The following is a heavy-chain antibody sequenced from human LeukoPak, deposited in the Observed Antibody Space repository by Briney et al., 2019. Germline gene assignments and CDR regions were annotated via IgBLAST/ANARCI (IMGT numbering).Heavy chain of an antibody. D-gene: IGHD6-19*01. V-gene: IGHV1-69*13. J-gene: IGHJ6*02. CDR3: ARSSRYSSGWYEGYYYGMDV. Sequence: SVKVSCKASGGTFSSYAISWVRQAPGQGLEWMGGIIPIFGTANYAQKFQGRVTITADESTSTAYMELSSLRSEDTAVYYCARSSRYSSGWYEGYYYGMDVWGQGTTVTVSS. CDR2: IIPIFGTA. CDR1: GGTFSSYA.